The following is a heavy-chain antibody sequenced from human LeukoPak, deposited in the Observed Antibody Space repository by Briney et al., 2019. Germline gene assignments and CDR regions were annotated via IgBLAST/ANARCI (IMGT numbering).Heavy chain of an antibody. CDR3: ATGGKQLVPY. V-gene: IGHV3-21*01. J-gene: IGHJ4*02. D-gene: IGHD6-13*01. Sequence: TSGGSLRLSCAASGFTFSSYSMNWVRQAPGKGLEWVSSISSSSSYIYYADSVKGRFTISRDNAKNSLYLQMNSLRAEDTAVYYCATGGKQLVPYWGQGTLVTVSS. CDR2: ISSSSSYI. CDR1: GFTFSSYS.